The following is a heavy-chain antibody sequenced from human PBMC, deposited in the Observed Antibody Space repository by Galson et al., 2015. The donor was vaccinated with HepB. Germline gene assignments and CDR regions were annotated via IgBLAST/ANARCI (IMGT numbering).Heavy chain of an antibody. V-gene: IGHV3-15*01. CDR3: TTNKPPWAGSTSFDY. J-gene: IGHJ4*02. D-gene: IGHD2-2*01. CDR2: IKSYGDGGTT. Sequence: SLRLSCAASGFNFNIAWMTWVRQAPGRGLEWVGRIKSYGDGGTTDYGAPVKGRFSISRDDSKNTLYLQLNSLKTEDTAVYYCTTNKPPWAGSTSFDYWGQGTQVTVSS. CDR1: GFNFNIAW.